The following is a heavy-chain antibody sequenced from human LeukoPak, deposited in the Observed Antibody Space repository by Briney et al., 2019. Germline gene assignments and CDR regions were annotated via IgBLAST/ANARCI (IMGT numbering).Heavy chain of an antibody. CDR3: AKVTSGDYGGSLRAFDI. J-gene: IGHJ3*02. D-gene: IGHD4-23*01. CDR1: GFTFSSYW. V-gene: IGHV3-74*01. Sequence: GGSLRLSCVASGFTFSSYWMHWVRQDPRKGLVWVSRINGDGRNINYADSVRGRFTISRDNAKNTLYLQMNSLRAEDTAVYYCAKVTSGDYGGSLRAFDIWGQGTMVTVSS. CDR2: INGDGRNI.